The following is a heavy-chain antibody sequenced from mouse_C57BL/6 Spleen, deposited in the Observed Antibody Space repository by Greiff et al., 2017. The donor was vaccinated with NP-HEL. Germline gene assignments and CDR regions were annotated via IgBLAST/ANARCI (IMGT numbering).Heavy chain of an antibody. CDR2: INPGSGGT. D-gene: IGHD2-5*01. Sequence: QVQLQQSGAELVRPGTSVKVSCKASGYAFTNYLIEWVKQRPGQGLEWIGVINPGSGGTNYNEKFKGKATLTADKSSSTAYMQLSSLTSEDSAVYFCARRDYYSNYEGFAYWGQGTLVTVSA. CDR3: ARRDYYSNYEGFAY. J-gene: IGHJ3*01. CDR1: GYAFTNYL. V-gene: IGHV1-54*01.